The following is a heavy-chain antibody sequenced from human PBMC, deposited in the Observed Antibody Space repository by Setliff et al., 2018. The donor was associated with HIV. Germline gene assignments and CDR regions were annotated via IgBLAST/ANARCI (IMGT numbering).Heavy chain of an antibody. Sequence: PSETLSLTCTVSGGSITSGSDYWSWIRQPAGEGLEWIGHIHVSGTTNYNPSLKSRVTISIDTSKHQFSLKLTSVTAADTALYYCARGRGDIVLLVYTYPPDSWGQGKLVTVSS. CDR1: GGSITSGSDY. J-gene: IGHJ4*02. V-gene: IGHV4-61*09. D-gene: IGHD2-8*01. CDR3: ARGRGDIVLLVYTYPPDS. CDR2: IHVSGTT.